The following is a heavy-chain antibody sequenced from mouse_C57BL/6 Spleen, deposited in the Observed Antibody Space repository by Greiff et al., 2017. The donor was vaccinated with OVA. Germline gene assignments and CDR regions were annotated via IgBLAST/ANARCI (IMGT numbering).Heavy chain of an antibody. V-gene: IGHV5-6*01. D-gene: IGHD1-1*01. CDR2: ISSGGSDT. J-gene: IGHJ2*01. CDR1: GFTFSSYG. Sequence: EVKVVESGGDLVKPGGSLKLSCAASGFTFSSYGMSWVRQTPDKRLEWVANISSGGSDTNYPDSVKGRFTISRDNAKNTLYLQMSSLKSEDTAMYYCAKQEIYYFDYWGQGTTLTVSS. CDR3: AKQEIYYFDY.